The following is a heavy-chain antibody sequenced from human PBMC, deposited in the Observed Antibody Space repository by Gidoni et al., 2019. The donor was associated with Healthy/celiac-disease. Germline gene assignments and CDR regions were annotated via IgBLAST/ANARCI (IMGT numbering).Heavy chain of an antibody. J-gene: IGHJ6*02. CDR2: INPNSGGT. Sequence: QVQLVQSGAEVKKPGASVKVSCKASGYTFTGYYMHWVRQAPGQGLEWMGWINPNSGGTNYAQKFQGRVTMTRDTSISTAYMELSRLRSDDTAVYYCARDIVVVPAAIGWVGGYYYYYGMDVWGQGTTVTVSS. D-gene: IGHD2-2*01. CDR3: ARDIVVVPAAIGWVGGYYYYYGMDV. CDR1: GYTFTGYY. V-gene: IGHV1-2*02.